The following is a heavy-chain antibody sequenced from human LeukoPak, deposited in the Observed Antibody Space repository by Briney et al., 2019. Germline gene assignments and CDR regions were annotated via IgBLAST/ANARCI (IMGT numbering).Heavy chain of an antibody. CDR1: GFTFSNAW. V-gene: IGHV3-15*01. CDR3: TTEGSSGFDY. D-gene: IGHD6-19*01. Sequence: PGGSLRLSCAASGFTFSNAWMSWVRQAPGKGLEWVGRIKSKTEGGTTDYAAPVKGRFTISRDDSKNTLYLQMNSLKTADTAVYYCTTEGSSGFDYWGQGTLVTVSS. J-gene: IGHJ4*02. CDR2: IKSKTEGGTT.